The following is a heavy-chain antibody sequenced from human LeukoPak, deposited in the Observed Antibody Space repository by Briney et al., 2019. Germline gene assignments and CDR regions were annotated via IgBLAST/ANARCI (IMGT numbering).Heavy chain of an antibody. V-gene: IGHV3-30*04. CDR1: GFIFRNYA. D-gene: IGHD6-13*01. CDR3: ARRLLGSTAAFDH. J-gene: IGHJ4*02. Sequence: PGGSLRLSCVGSGFIFRNYAMYWVRPAPGKGLEWVAVISSDGSTDYYADSVKGRVTVSRDNSKNTVYLQMNSLRDDNTAVYHCARRLLGSTAAFDHWGQGTQVTVSS. CDR2: ISSDGSTD.